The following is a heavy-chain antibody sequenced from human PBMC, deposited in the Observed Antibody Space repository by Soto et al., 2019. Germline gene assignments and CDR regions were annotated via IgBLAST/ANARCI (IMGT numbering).Heavy chain of an antibody. CDR3: AKDLWGSGSPFDY. V-gene: IGHV3-11*06. CDR2: ISSSSSYT. CDR1: GXTFSDYY. D-gene: IGHD3-16*01. J-gene: IGHJ4*02. Sequence: LRLSFAASGXTFSDYYMSWIRQAPGKGLEWVSYISSSSSYTNYADSVEGRFTISRDNAKNSLYLQMNSLRAEDTAVYYCAKDLWGSGSPFDYWGQGTLVTVSS.